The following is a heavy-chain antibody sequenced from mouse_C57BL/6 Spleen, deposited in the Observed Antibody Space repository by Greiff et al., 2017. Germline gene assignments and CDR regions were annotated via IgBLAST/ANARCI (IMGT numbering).Heavy chain of an antibody. CDR3: ARQGTGTDWFAY. D-gene: IGHD4-1*01. V-gene: IGHV5-6*01. Sequence: VKLGESGGDLVRTGGSLKLSCAAAGCAFRGYGMSWVRQTPDKKLEWVANISSGGSYTYYPDSVKGRFTISRDNAKNTLYLQMSSLKSEDTAMYYCARQGTGTDWFAYWGQGTLVTVSA. CDR1: GCAFRGYG. CDR2: ISSGGSYT. J-gene: IGHJ3*01.